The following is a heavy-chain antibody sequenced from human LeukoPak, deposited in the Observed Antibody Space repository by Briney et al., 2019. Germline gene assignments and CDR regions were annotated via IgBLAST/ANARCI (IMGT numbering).Heavy chain of an antibody. CDR1: GFTFSNYW. D-gene: IGHD3-22*01. Sequence: PGGSLRLSCAASGFTFSNYWMHWVRQTPGKGLVWVSRINTDGSTTHYADSVKGRFTISRDNSKNTLYLQMNSLRAEDTAVYYCAKSPGGDYYDSSGYCLFDSWGQGTLVTVSS. J-gene: IGHJ4*02. V-gene: IGHV3-74*01. CDR3: AKSPGGDYYDSSGYCLFDS. CDR2: INTDGSTT.